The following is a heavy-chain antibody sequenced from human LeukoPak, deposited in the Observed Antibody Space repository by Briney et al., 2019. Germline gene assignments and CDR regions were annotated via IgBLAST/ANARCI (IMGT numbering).Heavy chain of an antibody. Sequence: GGSLRLSCAVSGLTFSTYSISWVRQGPGKGLEWVSCIYNSGAKIFYADSVKGRFTISRDNSKNMLYLQMNSLRVEDTAVYYCAKDVAPDSGWDLDYWGQGTLVTVSS. CDR3: AKDVAPDSGWDLDY. J-gene: IGHJ4*02. CDR1: GLTFSTYS. V-gene: IGHV3-23*01. CDR2: IYNSGAKI. D-gene: IGHD6-19*01.